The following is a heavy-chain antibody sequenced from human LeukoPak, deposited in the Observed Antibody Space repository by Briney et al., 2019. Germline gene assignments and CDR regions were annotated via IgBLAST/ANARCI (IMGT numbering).Heavy chain of an antibody. J-gene: IGHJ4*02. V-gene: IGHV3-30-3*01. Sequence: GGSLRLSCAASGFTFSSYAMHWVRQAPGKGLEWVAVISYDGSNKYYADSVKGRFTISRDNSKSTLYLQMNSLRAEDTAVYYCAREVIHDYGDYFDYWGQGTLVTVSS. D-gene: IGHD4-17*01. CDR2: ISYDGSNK. CDR1: GFTFSSYA. CDR3: AREVIHDYGDYFDY.